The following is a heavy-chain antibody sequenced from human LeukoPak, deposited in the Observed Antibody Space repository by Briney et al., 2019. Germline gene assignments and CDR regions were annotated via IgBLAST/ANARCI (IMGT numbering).Heavy chain of an antibody. CDR3: ARDLQRSSGCGY. Sequence: SVKVSCKASGGTFSSYAISWVRQAPGQGLEWMGRIIPILGIANYAQKFQGRVTITADKSTSTAYMELSSLRSEDTAVYYCARDLQRSSGCGYWGQGTLVTVSS. CDR2: IIPILGIA. D-gene: IGHD6-19*01. J-gene: IGHJ4*02. V-gene: IGHV1-69*04. CDR1: GGTFSSYA.